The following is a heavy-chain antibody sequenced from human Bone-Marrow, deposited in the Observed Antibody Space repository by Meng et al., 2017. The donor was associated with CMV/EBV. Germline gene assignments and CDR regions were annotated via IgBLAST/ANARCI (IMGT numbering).Heavy chain of an antibody. V-gene: IGHV2-5*01. Sequence: SGPTLVKPTQTRTLTCTFSVFSLTTSGVGVGWIRQPPGKALEWLALVYWNDDKRYSPSLKSRLTITKDTYKNHVFLTTTNMDPVDTATYYCVNLIVETNRGYDYYSGLDVWGQGTTVTVSS. D-gene: IGHD1-26*01. CDR2: VYWNDDK. CDR1: VFSLTTSGVG. CDR3: VNLIVETNRGYDYYSGLDV. J-gene: IGHJ6*01.